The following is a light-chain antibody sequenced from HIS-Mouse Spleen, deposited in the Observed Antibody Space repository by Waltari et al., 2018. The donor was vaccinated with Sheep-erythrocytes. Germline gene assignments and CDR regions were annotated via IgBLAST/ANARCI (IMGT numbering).Light chain of an antibody. V-gene: IGLV2-11*01. CDR2: DVS. J-gene: IGLJ1*01. Sequence: QSALTQPRSVSGSPGQSVTISCTGTSSDVGVYNYVSGYQQHPGKSPNLMIYDVSKRPSGVPDRFSGSKSGNTASLTISGLQAEDEADYYCCSYAGSYNHVFATGTKVTVL. CDR1: SSDVGVYNY. CDR3: CSYAGSYNHV.